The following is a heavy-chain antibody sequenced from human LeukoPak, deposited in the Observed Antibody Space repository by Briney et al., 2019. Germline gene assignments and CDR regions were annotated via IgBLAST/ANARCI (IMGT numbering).Heavy chain of an antibody. V-gene: IGHV3-30-3*01. D-gene: IGHD2-2*01. CDR1: GFTFSSYA. CDR3: ASALVPAAIRHSPSDY. Sequence: GGSLRLSCAASGFTFSSYAMHWVRQAPGKGLEWVAVISYDGSNKYYADSVKGRFTISRDNSKNTLYLQMNSLRAEDTAVYYCASALVPAAIRHSPSDYWGQGTLVTVSS. J-gene: IGHJ4*02. CDR2: ISYDGSNK.